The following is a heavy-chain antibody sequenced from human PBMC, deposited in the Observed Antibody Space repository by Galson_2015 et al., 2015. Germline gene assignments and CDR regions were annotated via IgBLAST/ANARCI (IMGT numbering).Heavy chain of an antibody. CDR1: GYTFASYD. CDR3: ASWRGGLDV. V-gene: IGHV1-8*01. Sequence: SVKVSCKAFGYTFASYDINWVRQATGQGLEWMGWMNTDGGRTAYAQKFQGGVTMTRNISTNTYYLELSSLRSEDTAVYYCASWRGGLDVGGQGTTVTVSS. J-gene: IGHJ6*02. CDR2: MNTDGGRT. D-gene: IGHD3-3*01.